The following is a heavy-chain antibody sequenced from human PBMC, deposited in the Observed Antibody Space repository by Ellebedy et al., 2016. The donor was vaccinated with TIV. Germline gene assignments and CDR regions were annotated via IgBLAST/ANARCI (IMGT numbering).Heavy chain of an antibody. CDR2: IYNGEST. CDR3: ARGGAEGY. Sequence: MPSETLSLTCTVSGVSISSYYWNWIRQPPGKGLEWIGFIYNGESTNYNPSLKSRVTISVDTSKNQFSLELSSVTAADPAVYYCARGGAEGYWGQGTLVTVSS. J-gene: IGHJ4*02. CDR1: GVSISSYY. V-gene: IGHV4-59*01.